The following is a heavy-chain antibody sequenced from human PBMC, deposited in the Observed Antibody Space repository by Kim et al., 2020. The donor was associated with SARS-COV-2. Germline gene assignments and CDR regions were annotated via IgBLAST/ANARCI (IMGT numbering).Heavy chain of an antibody. V-gene: IGHV3-66*01. CDR1: GFTVSSNY. Sequence: GGSLRLSCAASGFTVSSNYMSWVRQAPGKGLEWVSVIYSGGSTYYADSVKGRFTISRDNSKNTLYLQMNSLRAEDTAVYYCARGASYDYVWGSYALPIDYWGQGTLVTVSS. CDR3: ARGASYDYVWGSYALPIDY. D-gene: IGHD3-16*01. J-gene: IGHJ4*02. CDR2: IYSGGST.